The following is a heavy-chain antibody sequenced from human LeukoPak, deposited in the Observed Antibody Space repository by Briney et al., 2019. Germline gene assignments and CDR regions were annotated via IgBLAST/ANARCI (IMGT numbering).Heavy chain of an antibody. J-gene: IGHJ4*02. V-gene: IGHV4-61*02. CDR3: ATRRYYDSSGYDY. CDR1: GGSISSGSYY. D-gene: IGHD3-22*01. CDR2: IYTSGST. Sequence: PSETLSLTCTVSGGSISSGSYYWSWTRQPAGKGLEWVGRIYTSGSTNYNPSLKSRVTISVDTSKNQFSLKLSSVTAADTAVYYCATRRYYDSSGYDYWGQGTLVTVSS.